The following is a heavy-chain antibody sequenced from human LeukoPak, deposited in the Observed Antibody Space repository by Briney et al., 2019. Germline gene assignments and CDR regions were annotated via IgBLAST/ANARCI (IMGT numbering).Heavy chain of an antibody. V-gene: IGHV3-43D*03. CDR3: TKGHSSGYSTQLDY. D-gene: IGHD3-22*01. CDR1: GFTFDDYA. J-gene: IGHJ4*02. Sequence: PGGSLRLSCAASGFTFDDYAMYWVRQAPGKGLEWVSLISWDGGYTFYADSVKGRFTISRDNSKNSLFLQMNSLRPEDTALYYCTKGHSSGYSTQLDYWGQGTLVTVSS. CDR2: ISWDGGYT.